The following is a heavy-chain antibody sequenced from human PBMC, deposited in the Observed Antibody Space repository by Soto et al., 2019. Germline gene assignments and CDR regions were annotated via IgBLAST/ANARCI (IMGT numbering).Heavy chain of an antibody. J-gene: IGHJ6*02. D-gene: IGHD3-3*01. CDR3: ARVSRFLEWLSDYYGMDV. V-gene: IGHV1-18*01. CDR1: GYTFTSYG. Sequence: GASVKVSCKASGYTFTSYGISWVRQAPGQGLEWMGWISAYNGNTNYAQKLQGRVTMTTDTSTSTAYMELRSLRSDDTAVYYCARVSRFLEWLSDYYGMDVWGQGTTVTVSS. CDR2: ISAYNGNT.